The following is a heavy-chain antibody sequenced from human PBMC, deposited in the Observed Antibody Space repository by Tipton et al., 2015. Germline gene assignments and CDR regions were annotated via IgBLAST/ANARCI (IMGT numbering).Heavy chain of an antibody. CDR2: MYYSRNT. V-gene: IGHV4-39*02. CDR3: ARLNDYDYAFDY. CDR1: SGSFSSSIYY. Sequence: TLSLTCTVSSGSFSSSIYYWGWIRQPPGKGLEWIGSMYYSRNTYYNPSLKSRVTIFVDTSKNHFSLKLSSVTAADTAIHYCARLNDYDYAFDYWGQGTLVTVSS. D-gene: IGHD5-12*01. J-gene: IGHJ4*02.